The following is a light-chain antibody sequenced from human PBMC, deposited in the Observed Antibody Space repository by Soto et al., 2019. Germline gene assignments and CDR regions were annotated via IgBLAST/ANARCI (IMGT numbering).Light chain of an antibody. V-gene: IGKV1-5*03. CDR3: QHYNSYSEA. CDR2: KAS. Sequence: DIQMTQSPSTLSASVGDRVTITGRASQSISSWLAWYQQKPGKAPKLLIYKASSLESGVPSRFSGSGSGTEFTLTISSLQPEDFATYYCQHYNSYSEAFGQGTKVDI. CDR1: QSISSW. J-gene: IGKJ1*01.